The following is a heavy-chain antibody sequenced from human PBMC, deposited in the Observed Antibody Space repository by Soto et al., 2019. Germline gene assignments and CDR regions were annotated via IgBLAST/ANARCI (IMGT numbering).Heavy chain of an antibody. CDR2: IYYSGST. CDR1: GGSISSGDYY. CDR3: AREGYDFGSWVEV. V-gene: IGHV4-30-4*01. J-gene: IGHJ6*02. Sequence: PSETLSLTCTVSGGSISSGDYYWSWIRQPPGKGLEWIGYIYYSGSTYYNPSLKSRVTISVDTSKNQFSLKLSSVTAADTAVYYCAREGYDFGSWVEVWGQGTTVTVSS. D-gene: IGHD3-3*01.